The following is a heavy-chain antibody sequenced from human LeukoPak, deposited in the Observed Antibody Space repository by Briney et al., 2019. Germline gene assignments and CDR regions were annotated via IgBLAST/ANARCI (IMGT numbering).Heavy chain of an antibody. CDR1: GFTFSSYA. D-gene: IGHD5-18*01. V-gene: IGHV3-30*04. CDR2: ISYDGSNK. J-gene: IGHJ6*02. Sequence: GGSLRLSCAASGFTFSSYAMHWVRQAPGEGLEWVAVISYDGSNKYYADSVKGRFTISRDNSKNTLYLQMNSLRAEDTAVYYCARGIQLWSHYYYYGMDVWGQGTTVTVSS. CDR3: ARGIQLWSHYYYYGMDV.